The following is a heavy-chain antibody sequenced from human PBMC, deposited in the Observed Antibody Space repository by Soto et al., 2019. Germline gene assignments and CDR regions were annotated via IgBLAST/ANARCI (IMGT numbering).Heavy chain of an antibody. CDR1: GGSISSGGYY. J-gene: IGHJ4*02. D-gene: IGHD6-19*01. Sequence: QVQLQESGPGLVKPSQTLSLTCTVSGGSISSGGYYWSWIRQHPGKGLEWIGYIYYSGSTHYNPSLKSRVTISVDTSKNQFSLKLSSVTAADTAVYYCARGARGYSSGWYKRTYFDYWGQGTLVTVSS. CDR3: ARGARGYSSGWYKRTYFDY. V-gene: IGHV4-31*03. CDR2: IYYSGST.